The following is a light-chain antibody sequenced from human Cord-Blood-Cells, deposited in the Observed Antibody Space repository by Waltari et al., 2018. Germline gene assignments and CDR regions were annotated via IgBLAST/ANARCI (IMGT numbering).Light chain of an antibody. Sequence: IALTQSPGTLSLSPGERATLACRASQSVSSSYLAWYQQQPGQAPRLLIYGASSRATGIPDRFSGSGSGTDFTLTNSRLEPEDFAVYYCQQYGSSRGFTFGPGTKVDIK. J-gene: IGKJ3*01. CDR1: QSVSSSY. CDR3: QQYGSSRGFT. CDR2: GAS. V-gene: IGKV3-20*01.